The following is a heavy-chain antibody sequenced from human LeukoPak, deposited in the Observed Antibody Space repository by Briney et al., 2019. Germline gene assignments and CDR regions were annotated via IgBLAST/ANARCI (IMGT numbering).Heavy chain of an antibody. V-gene: IGHV4-4*07. CDR3: ARDRPHRGSGYFFDY. CDR2: IYTSGST. J-gene: IGHJ4*02. D-gene: IGHD3-22*01. CDR1: GGSISSYY. Sequence: SETPSLTCTVSGGSISSYYWSWIRQPAGKGLEWIGRIYTSGSTNYNPSLKSRVTMSVDTSKNQFSLKLSSVTAADTAVYYCARDRPHRGSGYFFDYWGQGTLVTVSS.